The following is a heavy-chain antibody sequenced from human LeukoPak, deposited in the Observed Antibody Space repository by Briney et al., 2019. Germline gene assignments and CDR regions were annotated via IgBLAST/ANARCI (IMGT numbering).Heavy chain of an antibody. CDR2: IYTGGTT. Sequence: GGSLRLSCAASGFTFSSYGMNWVRQAPGKGLEWVSIIYTGGTTHYADSLKDRFTISRDDSINTLYHQMNSLRAEDTAVYYCARDSSSYYFDYWGQGTLVTVSS. CDR3: ARDSSSYYFDY. CDR1: GFTFSSYG. J-gene: IGHJ4*02. D-gene: IGHD6-6*01. V-gene: IGHV3-66*01.